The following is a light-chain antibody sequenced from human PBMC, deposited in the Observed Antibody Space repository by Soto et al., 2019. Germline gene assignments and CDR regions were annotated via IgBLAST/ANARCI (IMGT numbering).Light chain of an antibody. Sequence: QSALTQPASVSGSPGQSITISCTGTSSDVGGSDFVAWYQQHPGKAPKLMIYEVSHRPSGVSNRFSGSQSGNTASLTISGLQAEDEADYYCSSSTRRSTRYVFGTGTKLTGL. J-gene: IGLJ1*01. CDR3: SSSTRRSTRYV. CDR1: SSDVGGSDF. CDR2: EVS. V-gene: IGLV2-14*01.